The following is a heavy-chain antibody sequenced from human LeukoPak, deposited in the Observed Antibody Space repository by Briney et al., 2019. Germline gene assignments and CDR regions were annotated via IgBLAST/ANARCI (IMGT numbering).Heavy chain of an antibody. CDR2: ISYDGSNK. CDR3: AKAQLELPTEGVDY. D-gene: IGHD1-7*01. V-gene: IGHV3-30*18. J-gene: IGHJ4*02. CDR1: GCTFSGYG. Sequence: GGSLRLSCAASGCTFSGYGMHWVRQAPGKGLEWVAVISYDGSNKYYADSVKGRFTISRDNSKNTLYLQMNSLRAEDTAVYYCAKAQLELPTEGVDYWGQGTLVTVSS.